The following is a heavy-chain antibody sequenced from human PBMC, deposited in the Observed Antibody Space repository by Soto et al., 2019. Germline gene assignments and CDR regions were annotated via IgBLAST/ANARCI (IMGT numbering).Heavy chain of an antibody. J-gene: IGHJ5*02. CDR3: AKEYYDSSRYYQQS. CDR2: IYYSGRT. Sequence: QVQLQESGPGLVKPSETLSLTCTVSGGSISSYYWSWIRQPPGKGLEWIGYIYYSGRTNYNPALKSRVNISVDTSKNQFSLKLSAVTAADTAVYYCAKEYYDSSRYYQQSWGQGTLVTVSS. CDR1: GGSISSYY. V-gene: IGHV4-59*01. D-gene: IGHD3-22*01.